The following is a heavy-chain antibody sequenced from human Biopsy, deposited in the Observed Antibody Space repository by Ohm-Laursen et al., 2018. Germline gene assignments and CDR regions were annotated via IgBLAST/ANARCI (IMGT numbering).Heavy chain of an antibody. D-gene: IGHD3-22*01. Sequence: SLRLSCTASGFTVSRYYMPWVRQAPGKGLEWVSVIDSGGYTHYTDSVKGRFTISRDNSKNTLYLQMNNLSAEDTAVYYCARSTYYYESSGTRRGLDIWGQGTMVTVSS. CDR2: IDSGGYT. CDR3: ARSTYYYESSGTRRGLDI. V-gene: IGHV3-53*01. J-gene: IGHJ3*02. CDR1: GFTVSRYY.